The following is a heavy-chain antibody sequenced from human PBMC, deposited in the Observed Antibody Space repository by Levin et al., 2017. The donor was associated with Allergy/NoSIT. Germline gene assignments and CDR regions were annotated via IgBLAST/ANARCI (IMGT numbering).Heavy chain of an antibody. D-gene: IGHD6-25*01. V-gene: IGHV3-15*01. J-gene: IGHJ5*02. CDR3: TTGRGYAVRWFDP. Sequence: SGGSLRLSCAASGFTFSNAWMSWVRQAPGKGLEWVGRIKSKTDGGTTDYAAPVKGRFTISRDDSKNTLYLQMNSLKTEDTAVYYCTTGRGYAVRWFDPWGQGTLVTVSS. CDR2: IKSKTDGGTT. CDR1: GFTFSNAW.